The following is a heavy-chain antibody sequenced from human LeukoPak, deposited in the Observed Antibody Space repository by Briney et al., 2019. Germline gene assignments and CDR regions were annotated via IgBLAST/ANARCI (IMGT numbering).Heavy chain of an antibody. Sequence: PGGSLRLSCATSGFSFSSYAMSWVRQAPGKGLEWVSAMSSSDDGRYYADSVKGRLTISRDNSKNTLYLQMNSLRAEDTAVYYCARRSGIAVAGAFDYWGQGTLVTVSS. CDR1: GFSFSSYA. CDR2: MSSSDDGR. J-gene: IGHJ4*02. V-gene: IGHV3-23*01. CDR3: ARRSGIAVAGAFDY. D-gene: IGHD6-19*01.